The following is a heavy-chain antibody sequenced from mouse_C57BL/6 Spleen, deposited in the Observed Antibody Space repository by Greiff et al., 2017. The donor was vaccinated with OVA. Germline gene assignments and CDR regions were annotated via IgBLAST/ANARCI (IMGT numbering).Heavy chain of an antibody. Sequence: QVQLQQPGAELVKPGASVKMSCKASGYTFTSYWITWVKQRPGQGLEWIGDIYPGSGSTNYNEKFKSKATLTVDTASSTAYMQLSSLTSEDSAVYYCARFDDYDGGFDYWGQGTTLTVSS. J-gene: IGHJ2*01. CDR3: ARFDDYDGGFDY. CDR2: IYPGSGST. CDR1: GYTFTSYW. D-gene: IGHD2-4*01. V-gene: IGHV1-55*01.